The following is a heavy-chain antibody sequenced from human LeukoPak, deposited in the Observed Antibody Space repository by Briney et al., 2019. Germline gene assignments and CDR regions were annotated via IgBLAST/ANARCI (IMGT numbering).Heavy chain of an antibody. CDR3: ARARGGLRYFDWLPPVDFDY. CDR1: GYTFTSYG. V-gene: IGHV1-18*01. D-gene: IGHD3-9*01. J-gene: IGHJ4*02. Sequence: ASVTVSCKASGYTFTSYGISWVRQAPGQGLEWMGWISAYNGNTNYAQKLQGRVTMTTDTSTSTAYMELRSLRSDDTAVYYCARARGGLRYFDWLPPVDFDYWGQGTLVTVSS. CDR2: ISAYNGNT.